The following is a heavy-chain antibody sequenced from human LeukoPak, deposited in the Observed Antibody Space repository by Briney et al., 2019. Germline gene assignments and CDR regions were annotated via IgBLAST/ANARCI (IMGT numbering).Heavy chain of an antibody. CDR3: ARDRVGYYDSSGYLDY. J-gene: IGHJ4*02. CDR1: GFTFSSFSFN. CDR2: IYYSGST. D-gene: IGHD3-22*01. V-gene: IGHV4-30-4*01. Sequence: LRLSCAASGFTFSSFSFNWVRQAPGKGLEWIGYIYYSGSTYYNPSLKSRVTISVDTSKNQFSLKLSSVTAADTAVYYCARDRVGYYDSSGYLDYWGQGTLVTVSS.